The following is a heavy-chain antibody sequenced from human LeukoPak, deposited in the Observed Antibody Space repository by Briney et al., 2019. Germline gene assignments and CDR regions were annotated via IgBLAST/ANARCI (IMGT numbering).Heavy chain of an antibody. V-gene: IGHV3-21*01. Sequence: GGSLRLSCAASGFTVSTYSRNGFGQAPGKGLEGVSSISIGSRYIYYADSVKRRFTISRDNAKNSLYLHMNSLSANDTAVYYCARVSVCPRCHFDYWGHGTLVTVSS. D-gene: IGHD5/OR15-5a*01. CDR1: GFTVSTYS. CDR3: ARVSVCPRCHFDY. CDR2: ISIGSRYI. J-gene: IGHJ4*01.